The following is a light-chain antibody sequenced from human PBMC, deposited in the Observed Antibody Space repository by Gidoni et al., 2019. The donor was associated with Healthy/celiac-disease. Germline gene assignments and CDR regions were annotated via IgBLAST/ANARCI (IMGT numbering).Light chain of an antibody. CDR3: QQYNSYPMYT. CDR2: DAS. CDR1: QSISSW. J-gene: IGKJ2*01. Sequence: DIQMTQSPSTLSASVGDRVTIPCRASQSISSWLDWYQQKPGKAPKLLIYDASSLESGVPSRFSGSGSGTEFTLTISSLQPDDFATYYCQQYNSYPMYTFXQXTKLEIK. V-gene: IGKV1-5*01.